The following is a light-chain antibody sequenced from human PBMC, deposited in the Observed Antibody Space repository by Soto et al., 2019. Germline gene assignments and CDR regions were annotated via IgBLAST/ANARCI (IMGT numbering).Light chain of an antibody. CDR2: KAS. CDR3: QQYNSYAWT. CDR1: QSISSW. Sequence: DIQMTQSPSTLSASVGDRVTITCRASQSISSWLAWYQQKPGKAPKLLIYKASSLESGVPSRFSGSGSGTEFTVTISSLQTDDFATYYCQQYNSYAWTFGQGTKVQIK. V-gene: IGKV1-5*03. J-gene: IGKJ1*01.